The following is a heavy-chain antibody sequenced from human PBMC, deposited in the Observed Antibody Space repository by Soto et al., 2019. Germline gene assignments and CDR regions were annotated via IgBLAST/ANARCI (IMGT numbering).Heavy chain of an antibody. CDR3: ARAYYDSIGYLDY. J-gene: IGHJ4*02. CDR2: INPDGGST. V-gene: IGHV1-46*01. D-gene: IGHD3-22*01. CDR1: GYTFTSYY. Sequence: ASVKVSCKASGYTFTSYYIYWVRQAPGQGLEWMGLINPDGGSTSNAHKFQGRVTMTRDTSTSAVYMELSSLRSEDTAVYYYARAYYDSIGYLDYWGQVTLVTVSS.